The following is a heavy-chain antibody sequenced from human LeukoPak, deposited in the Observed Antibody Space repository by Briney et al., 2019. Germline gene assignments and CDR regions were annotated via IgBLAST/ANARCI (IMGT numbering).Heavy chain of an antibody. CDR1: GFTFSSYA. Sequence: GGSLRLSCAASGFTFSSYAMSWVRQAPGKGLEWVSAISGSGGSTYYADSVKGRFTISRDNSKNTLYLQMNSLRAEDTAVYYCAKESGLRMGGPGAFDIWGQGTMVTVSS. D-gene: IGHD3-16*01. V-gene: IGHV3-23*01. CDR2: ISGSGGST. J-gene: IGHJ3*02. CDR3: AKESGLRMGGPGAFDI.